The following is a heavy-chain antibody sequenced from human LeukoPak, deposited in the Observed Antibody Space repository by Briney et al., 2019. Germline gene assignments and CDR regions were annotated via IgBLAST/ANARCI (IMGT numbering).Heavy chain of an antibody. CDR1: GFTFSSYS. V-gene: IGHV3-21*01. D-gene: IGHD2-21*02. CDR3: ARAAYCGDDCYLNYFDY. CDR2: ISSSSSYI. Sequence: GGSLRLSCAASGFTFSSYSMNWVRQAPGKGLEWVSSISSSSSYIYYADSLKGRFTISRDNAKNSLYLQMNSLRAEDTAVYYCARAAYCGDDCYLNYFDYWGQGTLVTVSS. J-gene: IGHJ4*02.